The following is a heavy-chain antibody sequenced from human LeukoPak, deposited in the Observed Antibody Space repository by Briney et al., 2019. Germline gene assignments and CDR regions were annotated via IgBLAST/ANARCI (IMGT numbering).Heavy chain of an antibody. CDR3: ARGDWRVAPPATSMDNWFDP. D-gene: IGHD6-13*01. J-gene: IGHJ5*02. CDR1: GGSFSGYY. CDR2: INHSGST. V-gene: IGHV4-34*01. Sequence: SETLSLTCAVYGGSFSGYYWSWIRQPPGKRLEWIGEINHSGSTNYNPSLKSRVTISVDTSKNQFSLKLSSVTAADTALYYCARGDWRVAPPATSMDNWFDPWGQGTLVTVSS.